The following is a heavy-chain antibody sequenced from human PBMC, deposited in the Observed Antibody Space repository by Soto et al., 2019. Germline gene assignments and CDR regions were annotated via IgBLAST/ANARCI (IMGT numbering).Heavy chain of an antibody. D-gene: IGHD1-26*01. J-gene: IGHJ3*01. V-gene: IGHV5-51*01. CDR3: ARPYSGGPNDPFDV. CDR2: IYPGDSHA. CDR1: GSSFTNYW. Sequence: GESLKISCKGSGSSFTNYWIGWVRQMPGKGLEWMGSIYPGDSHAIYSPSFQGKVTMYADKSISTAYLQWSSLKASDTAMYYCARPYSGGPNDPFDVWGQGTMVTVSS.